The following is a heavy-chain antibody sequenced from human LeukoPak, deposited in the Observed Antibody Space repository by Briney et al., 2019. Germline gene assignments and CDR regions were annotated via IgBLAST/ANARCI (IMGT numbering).Heavy chain of an antibody. J-gene: IGHJ4*02. CDR1: GYTFTSYG. CDR2: ISAYNGNT. D-gene: IGHD5-18*01. CDR3: ARDSRIQLWGGRGSYFDY. V-gene: IGHV1-18*01. Sequence: ASVKVSCKASGYTFTSYGISWVRQAPGQGLEWMGWISAYNGNTNYAQKLQGRVTMTTDTSTSTAYMELRSLRSDDTAVYYCARDSRIQLWGGRGSYFDYWGQGTLVTVSS.